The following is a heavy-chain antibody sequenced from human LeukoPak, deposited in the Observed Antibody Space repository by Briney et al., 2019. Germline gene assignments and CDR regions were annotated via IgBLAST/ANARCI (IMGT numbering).Heavy chain of an antibody. D-gene: IGHD3-10*01. CDR2: ISAYNGNT. Sequence: GASVKVSCKASGYTFTSYGISWVRQAPGQGLEWMGWISAYNGNTNYAQKLQGRVAMTTDTSTDTAYMELSSLRSEDTAVYYCATAPMVRGVISVDYWGQGTLVTVSS. CDR1: GYTFTSYG. J-gene: IGHJ4*02. CDR3: ATAPMVRGVISVDY. V-gene: IGHV1-18*01.